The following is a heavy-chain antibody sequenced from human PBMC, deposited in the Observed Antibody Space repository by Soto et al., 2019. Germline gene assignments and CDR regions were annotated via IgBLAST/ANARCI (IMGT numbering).Heavy chain of an antibody. CDR1: GFTFNSYA. J-gene: IGHJ4*02. CDR2: ISSYGADT. V-gene: IGHV3-64D*06. D-gene: IGHD6-19*01. CDR3: VKEGSMRSDWYGQFDY. Sequence: PGGSLRLSCSASGFTFNSYAMHWVRQAPGKGLEFVSAISSYGADTYYADSVKGRFAISRDNSKNTLYLQMSSLRAEDTALYYCVKEGSMRSDWYGQFDYWSRGALVTVSS.